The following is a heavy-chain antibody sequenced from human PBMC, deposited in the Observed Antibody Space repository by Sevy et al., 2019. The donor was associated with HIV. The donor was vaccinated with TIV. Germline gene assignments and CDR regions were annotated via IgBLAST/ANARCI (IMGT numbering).Heavy chain of an antibody. CDR3: AREVGDGYNPRYYFDY. CDR1: GFTVSTNY. J-gene: IGHJ4*02. CDR2: IYAGGTT. V-gene: IGHV3-53*01. Sequence: GGSLRLSCAASGFTVSTNYMTWVRQAPGKGLEWVSVIYAGGTTYYADSVKGRFTISRDNSKNTLYLQMNSLRAEDTAVYYCAREVGDGYNPRYYFDYWGQGTLVTVSS. D-gene: IGHD5-12*01.